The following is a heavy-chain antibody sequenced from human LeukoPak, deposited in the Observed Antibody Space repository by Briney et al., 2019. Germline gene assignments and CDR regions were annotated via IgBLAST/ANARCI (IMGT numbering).Heavy chain of an antibody. CDR3: ARDREFTYFDY. J-gene: IGHJ4*02. V-gene: IGHV3-21*04. CDR1: GFTFGSYG. CDR2: ISSSSSYI. Sequence: PGGSLRLSCAASGFTFGSYGMHWVRQAPGKGLEWVSSISSSSSYIYYADSVKGRFTISRDNAKNSLYLQMNSLRAEDTAVYYCARDREFTYFDYWGQGTLVTVSS. D-gene: IGHD3-10*01.